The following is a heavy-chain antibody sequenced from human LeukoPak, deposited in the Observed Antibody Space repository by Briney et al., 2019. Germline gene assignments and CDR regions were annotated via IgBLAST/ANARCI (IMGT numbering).Heavy chain of an antibody. J-gene: IGHJ4*02. V-gene: IGHV3-30-3*01. CDR2: ISYDGSNK. CDR1: GFTFSSYA. D-gene: IGHD3-10*01. Sequence: GGSLRLSCAASGFTFSSYAMHWVRQAPGKGLEWVAVISYDGSNKYYADSVKGRFTISRDNSKNTLYLQMNSLRAEDTAVYYCAKDPNYYGSGSYYKGGYFDYWGQGTLVTVSS. CDR3: AKDPNYYGSGSYYKGGYFDY.